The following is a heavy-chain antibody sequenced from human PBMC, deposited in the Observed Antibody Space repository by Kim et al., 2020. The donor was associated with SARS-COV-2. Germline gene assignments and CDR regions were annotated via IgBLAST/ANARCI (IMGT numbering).Heavy chain of an antibody. J-gene: IGHJ6*02. D-gene: IGHD3-22*01. Sequence: YNPSLKSRVTISVDTSKNQFSLKLSSVTAADTAVYYCAGVVVITPRGMDVWGQGTTVTVSS. CDR3: AGVVVITPRGMDV. V-gene: IGHV4-34*01.